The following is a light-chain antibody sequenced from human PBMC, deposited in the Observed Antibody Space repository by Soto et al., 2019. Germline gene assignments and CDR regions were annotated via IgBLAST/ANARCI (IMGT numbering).Light chain of an antibody. V-gene: IGLV2-14*01. CDR3: SSYTKDITLI. Sequence: QSVLTQPASVSGSPGQSITISCTGTSSDVGTYNYVSWYQQHPGKVPKLMIYDVNNRPSGVSNRFSGSKSGNTASLTISGLQAEDEADYYCSSYTKDITLIFGGGTKLTVL. CDR2: DVN. CDR1: SSDVGTYNY. J-gene: IGLJ2*01.